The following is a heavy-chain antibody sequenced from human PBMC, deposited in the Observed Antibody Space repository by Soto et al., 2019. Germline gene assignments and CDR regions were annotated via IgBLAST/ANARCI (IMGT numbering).Heavy chain of an antibody. CDR2: IWYDGSNK. CDR1: GFPFSSYG. J-gene: IGHJ4*02. Sequence: QVQLVESGGGVVQPGRSLRLSCAASGFPFSSYGMHWVRQAPGKGLDWVAVIWYDGSNKDYAESVKGRFTISRDNSKNTLYLQRNSLRADDTAVYYCASSINWGQGTLVTVSS. V-gene: IGHV3-33*01. CDR3: ASSIN.